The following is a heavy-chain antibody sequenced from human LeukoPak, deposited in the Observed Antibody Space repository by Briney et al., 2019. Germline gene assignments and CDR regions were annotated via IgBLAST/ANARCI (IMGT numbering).Heavy chain of an antibody. CDR2: ITATSGSV. Sequence: GGSLRLSCTGSNFSFGYYGMNWVRQTPGKGLEWLSYITATSGSVYYADSVKGRFTISRDNSKNTLYLQMNSLRAEDTAVYYCARDLTDCSSTSCYTQPDYWGQGTLVTVSS. J-gene: IGHJ4*02. D-gene: IGHD2-2*02. CDR1: NFSFGYYG. CDR3: ARDLTDCSSTSCYTQPDY. V-gene: IGHV3-48*01.